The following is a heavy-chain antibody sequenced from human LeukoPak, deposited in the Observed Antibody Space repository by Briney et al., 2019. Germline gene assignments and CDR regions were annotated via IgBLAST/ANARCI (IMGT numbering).Heavy chain of an antibody. CDR1: GFTFRSYG. D-gene: IGHD3-10*01. Sequence: GRSLRLSCAASGFTFRSYGMHWVRQAPGKGLEWVTLIWYDGSKRYYADSVKGRFTISRDNPKNTLYLQMNSLRAEDTAVYYCARGKEYFYASGQPDFDYWGQGTLVTVSS. CDR2: IWYDGSKR. CDR3: ARGKEYFYASGQPDFDY. J-gene: IGHJ4*02. V-gene: IGHV3-33*01.